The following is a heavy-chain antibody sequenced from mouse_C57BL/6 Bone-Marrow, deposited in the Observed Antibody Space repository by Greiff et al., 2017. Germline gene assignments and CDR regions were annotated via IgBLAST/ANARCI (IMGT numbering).Heavy chain of an antibody. CDR1: GFSLTSYA. Sequence: VKLVESGPGLVAPSQSLSLTCTVSGFSLTSYAISWVRQPPGTGLEWLGFIWTGGGTNYNSALKSRLSISKDNSESQVFLKMNSLQTDDTARYYCARNYDYWGQGTTLTVSS. V-gene: IGHV2-9-1*01. J-gene: IGHJ2*01. CDR3: ARNYDY. CDR2: IWTGGGT.